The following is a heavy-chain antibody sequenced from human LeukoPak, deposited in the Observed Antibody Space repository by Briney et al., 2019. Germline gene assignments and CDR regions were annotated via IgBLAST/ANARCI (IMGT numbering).Heavy chain of an antibody. D-gene: IGHD3-3*01. V-gene: IGHV3-21*01. CDR1: GFTFSSYS. CDR2: ISSSSSYI. Sequence: GGSLRLSCAASGFTFSSYSMNWVRQVPGKGLEWVSSISSSSSYIYYADSVKGRFTISRDNAKNSLYLQMNSLRAEDTAVYYCARVFVNTGDYWGQGTLVTVSS. CDR3: ARVFVNTGDY. J-gene: IGHJ4*02.